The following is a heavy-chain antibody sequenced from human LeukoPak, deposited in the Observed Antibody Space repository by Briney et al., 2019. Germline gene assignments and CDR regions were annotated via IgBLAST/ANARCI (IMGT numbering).Heavy chain of an antibody. CDR3: ARTTEGYCSSTRCYGFSYYYYMDV. CDR2: IYTSGSA. J-gene: IGHJ6*03. V-gene: IGHV4-61*02. CDR1: GGSISSGSYY. D-gene: IGHD2-2*01. Sequence: SETLSFTCTVSGGSISSGSYYWSWIRQAAGKGLEWFGRIYTSGSANYNPSLKSRVTISVDTSKNQFSLKLSSVTAADTAVYYCARTTEGYCSSTRCYGFSYYYYMDVWGKGTTVTISS.